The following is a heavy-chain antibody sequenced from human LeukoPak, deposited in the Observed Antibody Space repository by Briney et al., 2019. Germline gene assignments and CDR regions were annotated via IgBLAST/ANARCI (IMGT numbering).Heavy chain of an antibody. CDR1: GGSISSGDYS. V-gene: IGHV4-30-4*08. J-gene: IGHJ4*02. Sequence: SQTLSLTCTVSGGSISSGDYSWSWIRQPPGKGLEGLGYIYYSGSTYYNPSLKSRVTISVDTSKNQFSLQLSSVTAAATALYYCAGGGGGYYDSSGDYWGQGTLVTVSS. D-gene: IGHD3-22*01. CDR3: AGGGGGYYDSSGDY. CDR2: IYYSGST.